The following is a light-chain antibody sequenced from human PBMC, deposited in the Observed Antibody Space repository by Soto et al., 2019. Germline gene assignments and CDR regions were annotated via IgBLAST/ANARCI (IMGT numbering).Light chain of an antibody. CDR2: AAS. CDR3: LQDHNYPLP. J-gene: IGKJ4*01. Sequence: AIQMTQFPSSLSASVGDRVTITCRASQGIRSDLGWYQQRPGEAPKVLINAASILQSGVPSRFSGSGSGTDFTLTISSLQPEDVATYYCLQDHNYPLPFGGGTKVEIK. CDR1: QGIRSD. V-gene: IGKV1-6*01.